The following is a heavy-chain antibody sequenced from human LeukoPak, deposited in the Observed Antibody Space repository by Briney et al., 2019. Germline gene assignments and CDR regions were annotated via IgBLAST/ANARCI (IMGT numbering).Heavy chain of an antibody. CDR3: AKGRTIIGLALPRYYFDF. J-gene: IGHJ4*02. CDR2: ISDSGRGT. D-gene: IGHD3/OR15-3a*01. V-gene: IGHV3-23*01. Sequence: GGSLRLSCAASGFNINNYGMTRVRQAPGKGLEWVSTISDSGRGTYFADSVQGRFTLSRDNSKNTLYLQMNTLRADDTAVYYCAKGRTIIGLALPRYYFDFWGQGTLVTVSS. CDR1: GFNINNYG.